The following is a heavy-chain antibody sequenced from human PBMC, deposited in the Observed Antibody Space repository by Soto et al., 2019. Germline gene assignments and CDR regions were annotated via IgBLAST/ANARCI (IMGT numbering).Heavy chain of an antibody. CDR2: IYYSGST. D-gene: IGHD3-10*01. Sequence: QVQLQESGPGLVKPSETLSLTCTVSGGSVSSGSYYWSWIRQPPGKGLEWIGYIYYSGSTNYNPSLKSRVTISVDTSKNQFSLKLSSVTAADTAVYYCARAGGGSGSYFLWYYYGMDVWGQGTTVTVSS. CDR3: ARAGGGSGSYFLWYYYGMDV. CDR1: GGSVSSGSYY. J-gene: IGHJ6*02. V-gene: IGHV4-61*01.